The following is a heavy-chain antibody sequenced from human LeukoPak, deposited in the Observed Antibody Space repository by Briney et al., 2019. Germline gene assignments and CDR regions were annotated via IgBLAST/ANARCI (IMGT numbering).Heavy chain of an antibody. D-gene: IGHD3-22*01. V-gene: IGHV1-2*02. CDR2: INPNSGGT. CDR1: GYTFTGYY. J-gene: IGHJ5*02. CDR3: ARGDYYDSSGYESPYNWFDP. Sequence: WASVKVSCKASGYTFTGYYMHWVRQAPGQGLEWMGWINPNSGGTNYAQKFQGRVTMTRDTSISTAYMELSRLRSDDTAVYYCARGDYYDSSGYESPYNWFDPWGQGTLVTVSS.